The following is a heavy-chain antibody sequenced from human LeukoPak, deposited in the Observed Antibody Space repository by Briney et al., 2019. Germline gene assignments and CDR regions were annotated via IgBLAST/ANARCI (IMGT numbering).Heavy chain of an antibody. D-gene: IGHD6-13*01. Sequence: GGSLRLSCAASGFTVSSNYMNWVRQAPGKGLEWVSVIYISGSTYYADSVKGRFTISRDNAKNSLYLQVNSLRAEDTALYYCARDTGYSNSCLDYWGQGTLVTVSS. CDR1: GFTVSSNY. J-gene: IGHJ4*02. CDR3: ARDTGYSNSCLDY. CDR2: IYISGST. V-gene: IGHV3-53*05.